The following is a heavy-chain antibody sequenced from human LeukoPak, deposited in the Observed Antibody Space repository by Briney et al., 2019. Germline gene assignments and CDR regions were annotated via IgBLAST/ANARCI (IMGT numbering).Heavy chain of an antibody. CDR2: ISGSGGST. D-gene: IGHD3-22*01. CDR3: AKGLGSSGYYYSPFDS. CDR1: GFTFSSYA. V-gene: IGHV3-23*01. J-gene: IGHJ4*02. Sequence: GASLGLPCAASGFTFSSYAMSWVRQAPGKGLEWVSGISGSGGSTYYADSVKGRFTISRDNSKNTLYLQMNSLRAEDTAVYYCAKGLGSSGYYYSPFDSWGQGTLVTVSS.